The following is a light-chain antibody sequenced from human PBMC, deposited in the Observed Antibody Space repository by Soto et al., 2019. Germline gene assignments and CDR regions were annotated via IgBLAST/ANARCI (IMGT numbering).Light chain of an antibody. CDR3: CSSGGSPTYV. J-gene: IGLJ1*01. Sequence: QSVLTQPPSASGTPGQRVTISCSGSNSNIGSNTVNWYQQLPGTAPKLMIFEVNKRPSGVSNRFSGSKSGNTASLTISGLKVEDEADYYCCSSGGSPTYVFGTGTKVTVL. V-gene: IGLV1-44*01. CDR2: EVN. CDR1: NSNIGSNT.